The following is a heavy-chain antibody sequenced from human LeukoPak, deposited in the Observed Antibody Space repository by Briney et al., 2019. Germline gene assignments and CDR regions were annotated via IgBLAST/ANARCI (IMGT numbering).Heavy chain of an antibody. J-gene: IGHJ4*02. D-gene: IGHD6-19*01. CDR2: IKPDGSEK. CDR3: ARDASALY. CDR1: GFTFSSYE. Sequence: GGSLRLSCAASGFTFSSYEMNWVRQAPGKGLEWVASIKPDGSEKYYLDSVKGRFTISRDNARDSLYLQMNSLRDDDTSVYFCARDASALYWGRGTLVTVSS. V-gene: IGHV3-7*01.